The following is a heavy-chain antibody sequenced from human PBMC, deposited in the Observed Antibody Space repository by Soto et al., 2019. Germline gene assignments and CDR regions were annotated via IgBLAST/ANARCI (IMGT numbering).Heavy chain of an antibody. CDR3: AIRFLEWLSQDYYYGMDV. CDR2: INPNSGGT. J-gene: IGHJ6*02. D-gene: IGHD3-3*01. V-gene: IGHV1-2*04. Sequence: ASVKVSCKASGYTFTGYYMHWVRQAPGQGLEWIGWINPNSGGTNYAQKFRGWVTMTRDTSISTAYMELSRLRSDDTAVYYCAIRFLEWLSQDYYYGMDVWGQGTTVTVSS. CDR1: GYTFTGYY.